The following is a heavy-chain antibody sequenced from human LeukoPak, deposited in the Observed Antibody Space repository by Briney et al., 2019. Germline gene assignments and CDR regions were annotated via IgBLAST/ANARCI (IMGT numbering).Heavy chain of an antibody. CDR2: IYYSGST. Sequence: SETLSLTCTVSGGSITYYHWSWIRQPPGKGLEWIGYIYYSGSTNYKPSLKRRVTISVDTPKNQFSLKLSSVTAADTAVYYCARRLSSWYAFDYWGQGTLVTVSS. V-gene: IGHV4-59*08. CDR1: GGSITYYH. CDR3: ARRLSSWYAFDY. J-gene: IGHJ4*02. D-gene: IGHD6-13*01.